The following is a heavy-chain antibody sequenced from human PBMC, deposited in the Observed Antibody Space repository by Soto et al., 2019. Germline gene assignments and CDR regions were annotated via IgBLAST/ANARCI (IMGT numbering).Heavy chain of an antibody. CDR2: ISGSGGST. V-gene: IGHV3-23*01. J-gene: IGHJ5*02. D-gene: IGHD2-2*02. CDR3: AKAKGGGAAILIRTNWFDP. Sequence: PGGSLRLSCAASGFTFSSYAMSWVRQAPGKGLEWVSAISGSGGSTYYADSVKGRFTISRDNSKNTLYLQMNSLRAEDTAVYYCAKAKGGGAAILIRTNWFDPWGQGTLVTVSS. CDR1: GFTFSSYA.